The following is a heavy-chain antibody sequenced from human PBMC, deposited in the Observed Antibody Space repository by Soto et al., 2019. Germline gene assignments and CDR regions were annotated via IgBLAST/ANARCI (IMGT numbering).Heavy chain of an antibody. Sequence: PKRHSYAASEFSFSRYGMHWVSKAPGKGLEWVALIWNDGLRKVYVDSVKGRFTISRDNSKNTVDLQMNSLRAEDTSVYSCARDYDNDANACDYWCPGTLVTVS. D-gene: IGHD3-16*01. J-gene: IGHJ4*02. CDR3: ARDYDNDANACDY. CDR1: EFSFSRYG. CDR2: IWNDGLRK. V-gene: IGHV3-33*01.